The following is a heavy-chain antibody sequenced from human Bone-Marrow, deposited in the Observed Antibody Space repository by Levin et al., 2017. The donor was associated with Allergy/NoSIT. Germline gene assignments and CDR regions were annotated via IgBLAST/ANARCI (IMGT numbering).Heavy chain of an antibody. V-gene: IGHV3-21*01. CDR3: ARVNSSGLDY. Sequence: GGSLRLSCAASGFSFSTYSMNWVRQAPGKGLEWVSSISSLSYIYYADSVKGRFTISRDNAKNSLYLQMNSLRAEDTAVYYCARVNSSGLDYWGQGTLVSVSS. D-gene: IGHD6-19*01. CDR2: ISSLSYI. CDR1: GFSFSTYS. J-gene: IGHJ4*02.